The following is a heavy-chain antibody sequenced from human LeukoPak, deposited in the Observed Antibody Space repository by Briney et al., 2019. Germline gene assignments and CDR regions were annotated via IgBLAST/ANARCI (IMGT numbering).Heavy chain of an antibody. D-gene: IGHD1-1*01. J-gene: IGHJ5*02. CDR2: INYDGNSA. V-gene: IGHV3-74*01. Sequence: GGSLRLSCAASGFTFTNYWMHWVRHAPGKGLVWVSRINYDGNSASYADSVKGRFTISRDNAKNTLYLQMNSLRVEDTAVYYCTRDVENTFALDLWGQGTLVTVSS. CDR1: GFTFTNYW. CDR3: TRDVENTFALDL.